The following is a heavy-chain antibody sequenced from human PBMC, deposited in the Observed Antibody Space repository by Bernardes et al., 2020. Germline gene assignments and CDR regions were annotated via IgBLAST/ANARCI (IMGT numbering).Heavy chain of an antibody. V-gene: IGHV1-69*13. CDR3: STAACSGGNCYSAY. Sequence: SVKVSCKASGGTFSSYAISWVRQAPGQGLEWMGGIIPIFGTANYAQKFQGRVTITADESTSTAYMELSSLRSEDTAVYYCSTAACSGGNCYSAYWGQGTLVTVSS. CDR1: GGTFSSYA. CDR2: IIPIFGTA. D-gene: IGHD2-15*01. J-gene: IGHJ4*02.